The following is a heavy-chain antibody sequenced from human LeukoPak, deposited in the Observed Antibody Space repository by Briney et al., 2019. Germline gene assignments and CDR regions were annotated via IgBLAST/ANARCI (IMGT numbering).Heavy chain of an antibody. Sequence: PSETLSLTCAVYGGSFSGYYWSWIRQPAGKGLEWIGRIYTSGSTNYNPSLKSRVTISVDTSKNQFSLKLSSVTAADTAVYYCARERDGSGTQRGHDYWGQGTLVTVSS. CDR2: IYTSGST. CDR1: GGSFSGYY. V-gene: IGHV4-4*07. D-gene: IGHD3-10*01. J-gene: IGHJ4*02. CDR3: ARERDGSGTQRGHDY.